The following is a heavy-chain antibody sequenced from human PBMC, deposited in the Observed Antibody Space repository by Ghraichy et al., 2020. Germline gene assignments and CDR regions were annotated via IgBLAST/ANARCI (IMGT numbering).Heavy chain of an antibody. CDR3: ARDRCTNGVCYYFDY. Sequence: SETLSLTCTVSGGSVSSGSYYWSWIRQPPGKGLEWIGYIYYSGSTNYNPSLKSRVTISVDTSKNQFSLKLSSVTAADTAVYYCARDRCTNGVCYYFDYWGQGTLVTVSS. J-gene: IGHJ4*02. CDR1: GGSVSSGSYY. D-gene: IGHD2-8*01. V-gene: IGHV4-61*01. CDR2: IYYSGST.